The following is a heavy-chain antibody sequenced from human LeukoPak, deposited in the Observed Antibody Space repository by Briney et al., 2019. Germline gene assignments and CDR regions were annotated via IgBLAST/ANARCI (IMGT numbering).Heavy chain of an antibody. CDR1: GFTFSSYW. V-gene: IGHV3-7*01. D-gene: IGHD3-16*01. Sequence: GGSLRLSCAASGFTFSSYWMSLVRQAPGKGLEWVANIKQDGSEKYYVDSVKGRFTISRDNAKNSLYLQMNSLRAEDTAAYYCARDKIMGASLFDYWGQGSLVTVSS. CDR3: ARDKIMGASLFDY. CDR2: IKQDGSEK. J-gene: IGHJ4*02.